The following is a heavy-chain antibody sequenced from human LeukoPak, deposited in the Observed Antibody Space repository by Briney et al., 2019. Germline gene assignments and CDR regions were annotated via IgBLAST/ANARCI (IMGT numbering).Heavy chain of an antibody. CDR2: ISVSGGTT. CDR1: GFTFNTHW. D-gene: IGHD1-1*01. CDR3: AKEYNSGD. Sequence: PGGSLRLSCAASGFTFNTHWMHWVRQAPEKGLEWVSGISVSGGTTFYADSVKGRFTISRDNSKNTLYLQMNSLRAEDTAVYYCAKEYNSGDWGQGTLVTVSS. V-gene: IGHV3-23*01. J-gene: IGHJ4*02.